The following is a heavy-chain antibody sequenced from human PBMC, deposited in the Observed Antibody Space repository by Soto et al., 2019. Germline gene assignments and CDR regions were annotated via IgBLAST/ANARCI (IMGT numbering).Heavy chain of an antibody. CDR3: ARHDCISSSCYYYYYYAMDV. D-gene: IGHD2-2*01. V-gene: IGHV1-69*12. Sequence: QVQLVQSGAEVKKPGSSVKVSCKASGGTFGSYAISWVRQAPGQGLEWMGGIIPIFGTANYAQKFQGRVTITADESTSTAYMELSSLRSEDTAVYYCARHDCISSSCYYYYYYAMDVWGQGTTVTVSS. CDR1: GGTFGSYA. J-gene: IGHJ6*02. CDR2: IIPIFGTA.